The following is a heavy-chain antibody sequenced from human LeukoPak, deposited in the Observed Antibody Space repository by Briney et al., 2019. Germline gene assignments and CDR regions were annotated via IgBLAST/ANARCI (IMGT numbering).Heavy chain of an antibody. D-gene: IGHD5-12*01. CDR1: GYTFTSYD. V-gene: IGHV1-8*03. CDR2: LNANSGST. CDR3: ARGRSTGYPYYFEY. J-gene: IGHJ4*02. Sequence: ASVKVSCKASGYTFTSYDINWVRQATGQGVEWMGWLNANSGSTGYAQKFQGRVTITRNTTISTAYMELSGLRSEDTAVYYCARGRSTGYPYYFEYWGQGTLVTVSS.